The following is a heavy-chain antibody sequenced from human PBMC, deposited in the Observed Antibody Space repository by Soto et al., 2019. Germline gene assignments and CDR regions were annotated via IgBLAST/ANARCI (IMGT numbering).Heavy chain of an antibody. CDR2: ISYDGSNK. J-gene: IGHJ3*02. CDR1: GFTFSSYG. V-gene: IGHV3-30*18. D-gene: IGHD2-21*01. CDR3: AKCGGGGDCYKGTDAFDI. Sequence: GGSLRLSCAASGFTFSSYGMHWVRQAPGKGLEWVAVISYDGSNKYYADSVKGRFTISRDNSKNTLYLQMNSLRAEDTAVYYCAKCGGGGDCYKGTDAFDIWGQGTMVTVSS.